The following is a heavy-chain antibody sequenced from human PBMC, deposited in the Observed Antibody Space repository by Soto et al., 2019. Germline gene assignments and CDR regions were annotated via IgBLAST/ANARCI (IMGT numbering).Heavy chain of an antibody. Sequence: PGGSLRLSCAASGFTFSSYAMSWVRQAPGKGLEWVSAISGSGGSTYYADSVKGRFTISRDNSKNTLYPQMNSLRAEDTAVYYCSAGGGYSSLFDYWGQGTLVTVSS. CDR1: GFTFSSYA. J-gene: IGHJ4*02. CDR2: ISGSGGST. V-gene: IGHV3-23*01. D-gene: IGHD5-18*01. CDR3: SAGGGYSSLFDY.